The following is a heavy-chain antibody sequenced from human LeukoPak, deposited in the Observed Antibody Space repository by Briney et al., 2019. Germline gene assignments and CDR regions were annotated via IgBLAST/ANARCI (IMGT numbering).Heavy chain of an antibody. V-gene: IGHV1-2*02. CDR3: ARDGSQVAAANWFDP. Sequence: ASVRVSCKASGYTFTGYYMHWVRQAPGQGLEWMGWINPNSGGTNYAQKFQGRVTMTRDTSISTAYMELSRLRSDDTAVYYCARDGSQVAAANWFDPWGQGTLVTVSS. D-gene: IGHD2-15*01. J-gene: IGHJ5*02. CDR2: INPNSGGT. CDR1: GYTFTGYY.